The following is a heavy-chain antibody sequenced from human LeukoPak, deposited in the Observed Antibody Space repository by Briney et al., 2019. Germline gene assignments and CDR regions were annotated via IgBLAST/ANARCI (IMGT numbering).Heavy chain of an antibody. D-gene: IGHD4-23*01. Sequence: SQTLSLTCTVSGGSISSGGYYWSWIRQPPGKGLEWIGYIYHSGSTYYNPSLKSRVTISVDRSKNQFSLKLSSVTAADTAVYYCARDSSGQDGGRHWGQGTLVTVSS. V-gene: IGHV4-30-2*01. J-gene: IGHJ4*02. CDR3: ARDSSGQDGGRH. CDR2: IYHSGST. CDR1: GGSISSGGYY.